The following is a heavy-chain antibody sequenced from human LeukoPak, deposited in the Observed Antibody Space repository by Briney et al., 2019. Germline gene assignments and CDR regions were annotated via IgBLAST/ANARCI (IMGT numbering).Heavy chain of an antibody. CDR3: ARHNLEWLLYVDY. CDR2: IYYSGST. D-gene: IGHD3-3*01. CDR1: GGSISSSSYY. J-gene: IGHJ4*02. Sequence: SETLSLTCTVPGGSISSSSYYWGWIRQPPEKGLEWIGSIYYSGSTYYNPSLKSRVTISVDTSKNQFSLKLSSVTAADTAVYYCARHNLEWLLYVDYWGQGTLVTVSS. V-gene: IGHV4-39*01.